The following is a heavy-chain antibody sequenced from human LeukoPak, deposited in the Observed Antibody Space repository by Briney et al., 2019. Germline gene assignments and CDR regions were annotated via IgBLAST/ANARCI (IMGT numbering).Heavy chain of an antibody. CDR1: GFTFSSYA. CDR2: ISDSGGST. CDR3: ARGGRWFGEFDY. Sequence: PGASLGLSCAASGFTFSSYAMSWVRQAPGRGLEWVSIISDSGGSTYYADSVKGRFTISRDNSKNTLYLQMNSLRAEDTAVYYCARGGRWFGEFDYWGQGTLVTVSS. D-gene: IGHD3-10*01. J-gene: IGHJ4*02. V-gene: IGHV3-23*01.